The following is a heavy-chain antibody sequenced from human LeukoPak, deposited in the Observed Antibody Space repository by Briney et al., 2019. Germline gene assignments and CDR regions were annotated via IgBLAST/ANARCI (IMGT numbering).Heavy chain of an antibody. J-gene: IGHJ4*02. CDR3: ARGGGYSSSWYFDY. Sequence: SVKVSCKASGGTFSSYAISWVRQAPGQGLEWMGGIIPIFGTANYAQKFQGRVTITADKSTSTAYMELSSLRSEDTAVYYCARGGGYSSSWYFDYWGQGTLVTVSS. D-gene: IGHD6-13*01. CDR2: IIPIFGTA. V-gene: IGHV1-69*06. CDR1: GGTFSSYA.